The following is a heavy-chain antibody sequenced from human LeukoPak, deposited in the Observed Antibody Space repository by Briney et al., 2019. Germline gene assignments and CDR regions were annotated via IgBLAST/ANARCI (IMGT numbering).Heavy chain of an antibody. CDR3: ARSYYDILTGYYMLDYFDY. Sequence: PSETLSLTCTVSGGSISSYYWSWIRQPPGKGLEWIGYIYYSGSTNYNPSLKSRVTISVDTSKNQFSLKLSSVTAADTAVYYCARSYYDILTGYYMLDYFDYWGQGTLVTVSS. CDR2: IYYSGST. V-gene: IGHV4-59*01. J-gene: IGHJ4*02. CDR1: GGSISSYY. D-gene: IGHD3-9*01.